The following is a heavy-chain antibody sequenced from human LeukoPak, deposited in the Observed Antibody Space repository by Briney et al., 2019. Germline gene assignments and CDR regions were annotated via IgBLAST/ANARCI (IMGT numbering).Heavy chain of an antibody. D-gene: IGHD2-15*01. CDR3: ARDRDIGYGMDV. CDR2: ISSSSSYI. CDR1: GFTFSSYS. Sequence: GGSLRLSCAASGFTFSSYSMNWVRQAPGKGLEWVSSISSSSSYIYYADSVKGRFTISRDNSKNTLYLQMNSLRAEDTAVYYCARDRDIGYGMDVWGQGTTVTVSS. V-gene: IGHV3-21*01. J-gene: IGHJ6*02.